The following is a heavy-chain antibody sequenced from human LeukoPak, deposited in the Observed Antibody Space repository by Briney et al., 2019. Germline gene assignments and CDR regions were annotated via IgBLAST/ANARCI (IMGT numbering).Heavy chain of an antibody. Sequence: SETLSLTCTVSGGSISSDDYCWNWIRQHPGKGLEWIGYIYYSGSTYYNPSLKSRVALSVDTSKNQFSLKLSSLTAADTAVYYCAKSREEIRGLDAFDIWGQGTMVTVSS. D-gene: IGHD5-24*01. CDR3: AKSREEIRGLDAFDI. J-gene: IGHJ3*02. CDR1: GGSISSDDYC. CDR2: IYYSGST. V-gene: IGHV4-31*03.